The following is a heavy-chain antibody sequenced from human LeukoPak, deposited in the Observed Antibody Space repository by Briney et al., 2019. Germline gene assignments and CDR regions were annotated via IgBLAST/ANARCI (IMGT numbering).Heavy chain of an antibody. J-gene: IGHJ4*02. CDR1: GFTFSSYA. CDR3: ARDTPTGGGSDY. V-gene: IGHV3-30-3*01. CDR2: ISYDGSEK. D-gene: IGHD1-14*01. Sequence: PGGSLRLSCAASGFTFSSYAMHWVRQAPGRGLEWVAVISYDGSEKYYADSVKGRFTISRDNSKNTLYLEMNSLRAEDTAVYYCARDTPTGGGSDYWGQGTLVTVSS.